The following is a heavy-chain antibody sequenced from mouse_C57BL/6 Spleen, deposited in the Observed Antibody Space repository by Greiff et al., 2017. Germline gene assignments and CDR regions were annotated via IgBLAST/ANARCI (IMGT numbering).Heavy chain of an antibody. D-gene: IGHD1-1*01. J-gene: IGHJ1*03. V-gene: IGHV5-6*01. CDR3: ARSLLRYLIYWYFDV. CDR2: ISSGGSYT. CDR1: GFTFSSYG. Sequence: EVQRVESGGDLVKPGGSLKLSCAASGFTFSSYGMSWVRQTPDKRLEWVATISSGGSYTYYPDSVKGRFTISRDNAKNTLYLQMSSLKSEDTAMYYCARSLLRYLIYWYFDVWGTGTTVTVSS.